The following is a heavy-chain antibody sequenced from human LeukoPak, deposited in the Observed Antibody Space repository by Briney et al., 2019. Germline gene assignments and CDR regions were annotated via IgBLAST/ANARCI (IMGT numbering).Heavy chain of an antibody. V-gene: IGHV4-4*07. CDR2: IYTSGST. D-gene: IGHD3-3*01. Sequence: SETLSLTCTVSGGSISSYYWSWIRQPAGKGLECIGRIYTSGSTNYNPSPKSRVTNSLDTSKNHFSLTLSFVTAADTAVYYCARYDFWSGLFDPWGKGNLVTVSS. CDR3: ARYDFWSGLFDP. CDR1: GGSISSYY. J-gene: IGHJ5*02.